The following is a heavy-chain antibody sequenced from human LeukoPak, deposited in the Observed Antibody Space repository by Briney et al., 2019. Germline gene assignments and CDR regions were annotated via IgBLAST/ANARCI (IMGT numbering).Heavy chain of an antibody. J-gene: IGHJ4*02. CDR3: ARDPMYSSSRSGGY. CDR2: IYSGGST. Sequence: GGSLRLSCQASGFNLYSFWMTWVRQAPGKGLEWVSVIYSGGSTYYADSVKGRFTISRDNSKNTLYLQMNSLRAEDTAVYYCARDPMYSSSRSGGYWGQGTLVTVSS. D-gene: IGHD6-13*01. CDR1: GFNLYSFW. V-gene: IGHV3-53*01.